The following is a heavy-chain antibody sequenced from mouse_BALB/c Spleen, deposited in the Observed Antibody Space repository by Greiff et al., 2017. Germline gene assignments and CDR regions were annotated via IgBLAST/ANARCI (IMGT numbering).Heavy chain of an antibody. CDR1: GYTFTSYW. CDR3: AREYDEGFAY. CDR2: IYPGDGDT. D-gene: IGHD2-14*01. Sequence: VQLQQSGAELARPGASVKLSCKASGYTFTSYWMQWVKQRPGQGLEWIGAIYPGDGDTRYTQKFKGKATLTADKSSSTAYMQLSSLASEDSAVYYCAREYDEGFAYWGQGTLVTVSA. V-gene: IGHV1-87*01. J-gene: IGHJ3*01.